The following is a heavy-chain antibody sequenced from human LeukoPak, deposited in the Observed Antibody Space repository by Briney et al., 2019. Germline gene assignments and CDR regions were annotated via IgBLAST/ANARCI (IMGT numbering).Heavy chain of an antibody. J-gene: IGHJ4*02. V-gene: IGHV3-30*02. D-gene: IGHD6-6*01. Sequence: GGSLRLSCAASGFTFSSYGMHWVRQAPRKGLEWVAFIRYDGSNKYYADSVKGRFTISRDNSKNTLYLQMNSLRAEDTAVYYCANGGSSSSMVAYWGQGTLVTVSS. CDR1: GFTFSSYG. CDR3: ANGGSSSSMVAY. CDR2: IRYDGSNK.